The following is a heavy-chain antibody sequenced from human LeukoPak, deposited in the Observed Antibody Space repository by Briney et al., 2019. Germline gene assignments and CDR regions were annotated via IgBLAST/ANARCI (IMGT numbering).Heavy chain of an antibody. J-gene: IGHJ4*02. Sequence: ASVKVSCKASGYTFTGKYLHWVRQAPGQGLEWMGWISPYNGNTKYEQKLEGRVTMTTDTSTSTASMELRSLRSDDTAVYYCARDSGSDSDSWGQGTLVTVSS. D-gene: IGHD3-10*01. V-gene: IGHV1-18*01. CDR3: ARDSGSDSDS. CDR1: GYTFTGKY. CDR2: ISPYNGNT.